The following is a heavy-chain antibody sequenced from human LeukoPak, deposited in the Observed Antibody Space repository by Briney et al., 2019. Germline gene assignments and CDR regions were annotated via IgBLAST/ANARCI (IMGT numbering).Heavy chain of an antibody. CDR3: AKSGIYSGYDYYYYYYMDV. CDR1: ELTFSSYA. Sequence: GGSLRLSCAASELTFSSYAMQWVRQVPGKGLEWVAVIWYDGSNKYYADSVKGRFTISRDNSKNTLYLQMNSLRAEDTAVYYCAKSGIYSGYDYYYYYYMDVWGKGTTVTVSS. CDR2: IWYDGSNK. J-gene: IGHJ6*03. V-gene: IGHV3-33*06. D-gene: IGHD5-12*01.